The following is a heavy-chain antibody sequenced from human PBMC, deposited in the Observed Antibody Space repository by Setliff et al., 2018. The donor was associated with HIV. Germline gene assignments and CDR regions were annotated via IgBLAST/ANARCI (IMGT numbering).Heavy chain of an antibody. Sequence: SETLSLTCSVSGDSTSNSYWSWIRQPAGKGLEWIGRLHASGNTNYTPSLKSRVTMSIDTSKNQLSLRLTSVTAADTAVYYCARDVLKSNYLGYYYYLDVWGKGTTVTVSS. CDR3: ARDVLKSNYLGYYYYLDV. J-gene: IGHJ6*03. CDR1: GDSTSNSY. CDR2: LHASGNT. D-gene: IGHD3-9*01. V-gene: IGHV4-4*07.